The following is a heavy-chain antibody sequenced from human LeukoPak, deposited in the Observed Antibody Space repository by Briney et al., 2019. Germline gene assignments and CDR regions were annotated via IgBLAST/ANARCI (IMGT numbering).Heavy chain of an antibody. V-gene: IGHV5-51*01. CDR2: IYPGDSDT. CDR1: GYSFTSYW. Sequence: GESLKISCKGSGYSFTSYWIGRVRQMPGKGLEWMGIIYPGDSDTTYSPSFQGQVTISADKSISTAYLQWSSLKASDTAMYYCARRDGYCSSTSCYADYYYGMDVWGQGTTVTVSS. J-gene: IGHJ6*02. D-gene: IGHD2-2*01. CDR3: ARRDGYCSSTSCYADYYYGMDV.